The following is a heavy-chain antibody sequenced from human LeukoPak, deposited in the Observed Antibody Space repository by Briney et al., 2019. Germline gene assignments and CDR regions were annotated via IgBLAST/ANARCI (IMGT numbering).Heavy chain of an antibody. Sequence: PGGSLRLSCAASGFTFSSYSMNWVRQAPGKGLEWVSSISSSSSYIYYADSVKGRFTISRDNAKNSLYLQMNSLRAEGTAVYYCARRIIGYCSGGSCSSFDYWGQGTLVTVSS. CDR3: ARRIIGYCSGGSCSSFDY. V-gene: IGHV3-21*01. CDR2: ISSSSSYI. J-gene: IGHJ4*02. CDR1: GFTFSSYS. D-gene: IGHD2-15*01.